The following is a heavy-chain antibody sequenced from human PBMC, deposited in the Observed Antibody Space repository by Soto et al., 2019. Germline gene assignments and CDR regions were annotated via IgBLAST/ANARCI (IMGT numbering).Heavy chain of an antibody. D-gene: IGHD3-3*02. CDR3: ARDHGIRQSVYGMDV. CDR2: IWYDGSNK. V-gene: IGHV3-33*01. Sequence: GGSLRLSCAASGFTFSSYGMHWVRQAPGKGLEWVAVIWYDGSNKYYADSVKGRFTISRDNSKNTLYLQMNSLRAEDTAVYYCARDHGIRQSVYGMDVWGQGTTVTVSS. CDR1: GFTFSSYG. J-gene: IGHJ6*02.